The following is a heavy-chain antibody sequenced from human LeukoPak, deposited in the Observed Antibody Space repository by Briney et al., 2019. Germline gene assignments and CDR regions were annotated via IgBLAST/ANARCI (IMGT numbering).Heavy chain of an antibody. D-gene: IGHD3-10*01. J-gene: IGHJ4*02. CDR2: MNPNSGNT. Sequence: ASVKVSCKASGYTFTSYDINWVRQATGQGLEWMGWMNPNSGNTGYAQKFQGRVTMTRNTSISTAYMELSSLRSEVTAVYYCARGDIYYGSGSYYNVIGYWGQGTLVTVSS. CDR3: ARGDIYYGSGSYYNVIGY. V-gene: IGHV1-8*01. CDR1: GYTFTSYD.